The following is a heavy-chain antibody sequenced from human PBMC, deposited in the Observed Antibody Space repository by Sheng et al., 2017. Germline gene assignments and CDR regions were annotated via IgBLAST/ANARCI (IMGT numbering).Heavy chain of an antibody. J-gene: IGHJ4*02. CDR2: IYYSGST. CDR1: GGSISSSSYY. D-gene: IGHD6-19*01. V-gene: IGHV4-39*07. CDR3: ARDYSSGWRYFDY. Sequence: QLQLQESGPGLVKPSETLSLTCTVSGGSISSSSYYWGWIRQPPGKGLEWIGSIYYSGSTYYNPSLKSRVTISVDTSKNQFSLKLSSVTAADTAVYYCARDYSSGWRYFDYWGQGTLVTVSS.